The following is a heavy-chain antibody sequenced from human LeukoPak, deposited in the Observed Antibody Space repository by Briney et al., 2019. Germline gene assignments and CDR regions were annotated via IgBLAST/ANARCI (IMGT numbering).Heavy chain of an antibody. CDR3: ARSRDYDFWSGYYPFDY. CDR2: IIPILGIA. D-gene: IGHD3-3*01. CDR1: GGTFSSYT. J-gene: IGHJ4*02. V-gene: IGHV1-69*02. Sequence: SVKVSCKASGGTFSSYTISWVRQAPGQGLEWMGRIIPILGIANYAQKFQGRVTIAADKSTSTAYMELSSLRSEDTAVYYCARSRDYDFWSGYYPFDYWGQGTLVTVSS.